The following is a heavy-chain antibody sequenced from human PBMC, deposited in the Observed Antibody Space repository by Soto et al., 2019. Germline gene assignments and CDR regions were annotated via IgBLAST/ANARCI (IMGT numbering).Heavy chain of an antibody. Sequence: QVQLQESGPGLVKPSQTLSLTCTVSGGSISSGDYYWSWIRQPPGKGLEWIGYIYYSASTEYNPSLKSPVNISVDTSKNHFSLKLCSVTATHTAVYYCAREADCSGGSCDSSVDYWGQGTLVTVSS. D-gene: IGHD2-15*01. V-gene: IGHV4-30-4*01. J-gene: IGHJ4*02. CDR2: IYYSAST. CDR3: AREADCSGGSCDSSVDY. CDR1: GGSISSGDYY.